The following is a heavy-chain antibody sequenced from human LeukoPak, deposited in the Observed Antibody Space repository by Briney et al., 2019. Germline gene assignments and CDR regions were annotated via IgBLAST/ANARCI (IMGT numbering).Heavy chain of an antibody. J-gene: IGHJ6*02. V-gene: IGHV4-31*03. CDR1: GGSISSGGYY. CDR3: ARGYYDSSGYYPDYYYYYGMDV. CDR2: IYYSGST. Sequence: PSETLSLTCTVSGGSISSGGYYWSWIRQHPGKGLEWIGYIYYSGSTYYNPSLKSRVTISVDTSKNQFSLKLSSVTAADTAVYYCARGYYDSSGYYPDYYYYYGMDVWGQGTTVTVSS. D-gene: IGHD3-22*01.